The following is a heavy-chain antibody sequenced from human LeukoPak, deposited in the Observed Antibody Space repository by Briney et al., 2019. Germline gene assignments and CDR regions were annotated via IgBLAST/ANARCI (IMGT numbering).Heavy chain of an antibody. Sequence: SETLSLTCTVSGGSISSGGYYWSWIRQHPGKGLEWIGYIYYSGSTNYNPSLKSRVTISVDTSKNQFSLKLSSVTAADTAVYYCARRTPLNMIVVIDAFDIWGQGTMVTVSS. CDR3: ARRTPLNMIVVIDAFDI. CDR2: IYYSGST. CDR1: GGSISSGGYY. V-gene: IGHV4-61*08. J-gene: IGHJ3*02. D-gene: IGHD3-22*01.